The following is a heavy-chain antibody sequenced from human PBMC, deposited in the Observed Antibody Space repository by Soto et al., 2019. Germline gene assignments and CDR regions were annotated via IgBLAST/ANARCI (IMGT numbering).Heavy chain of an antibody. V-gene: IGHV4-61*01. CDR3: AREIYSRGWRQNYYYGRDG. CDR1: GGSVSSGNYF. Sequence: SQTLSLTCTVSGGSVSSGNYFWSWIRQPPGKGMEWIGYIHSSGSTSFNPSLKSRFTISVDTSRNQCSLKLSSVTAADTAVYYCAREIYSRGWRQNYYYGRDGWGQGTTVTVSS. D-gene: IGHD6-19*01. J-gene: IGHJ6*02. CDR2: IHSSGST.